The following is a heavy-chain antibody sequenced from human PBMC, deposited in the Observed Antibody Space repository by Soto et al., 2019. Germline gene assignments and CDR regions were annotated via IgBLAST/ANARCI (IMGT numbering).Heavy chain of an antibody. V-gene: IGHV3-23*01. Sequence: PGGSLRLSCAASGFSFSTYAMAWVRQAPEKGLEWVSSVTPGDDLTYYGDSVKGRFSISRDNSENTLPLQRNRLRADATAVYYCAKYMLPRTPHLEDWGKGTLVTVSS. CDR2: VTPGDDLT. CDR1: GFSFSTYA. J-gene: IGHJ4*02. CDR3: AKYMLPRTPHLED. D-gene: IGHD2-8*01.